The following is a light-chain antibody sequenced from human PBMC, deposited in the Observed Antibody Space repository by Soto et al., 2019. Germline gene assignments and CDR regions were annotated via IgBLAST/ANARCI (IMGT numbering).Light chain of an antibody. J-gene: IGKJ4*01. CDR2: GAS. CDR1: QSVSSN. CDR3: QQYNSWPPLT. V-gene: IGKV3-15*01. Sequence: EIVMTQSPATLSVSPGERATLSCRASQSVSSNLAWYQQKPGQAPRLLIYGASTRATGIPDRFSGSGSGTECTLTISSLQSEDLAVYYCQQYNSWPPLTFGGGTKVEIK.